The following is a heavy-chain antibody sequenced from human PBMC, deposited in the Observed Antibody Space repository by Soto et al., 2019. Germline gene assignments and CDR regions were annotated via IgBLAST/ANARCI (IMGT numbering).Heavy chain of an antibody. CDR1: GFTFSSYA. CDR2: ISGSGGST. Sequence: GGSLRLSCAVSGFTFSSYAMSWVRQAPGKGLEWVSAISGSGGSTYYADSVKGRFTISRDNSKNTLYLQMNSLRAEDTAVYYCAKDRGIAVAGTGDYWGQGTLVTVSS. J-gene: IGHJ4*02. D-gene: IGHD6-19*01. CDR3: AKDRGIAVAGTGDY. V-gene: IGHV3-23*01.